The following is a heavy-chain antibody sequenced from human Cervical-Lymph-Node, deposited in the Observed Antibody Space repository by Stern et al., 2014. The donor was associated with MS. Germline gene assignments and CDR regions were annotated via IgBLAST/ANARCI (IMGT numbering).Heavy chain of an antibody. V-gene: IGHV4-61*02. CDR1: GGSISSGSHY. J-gene: IGHJ5*01. D-gene: IGHD5/OR15-5a*01. Sequence: QLQLQESGPRLVKPSQTLSLTCTVSGGSISSGSHYWGWIRQPAGKGLEWVGRIYDTGRVDYTPSLKGGVTMSVDTSKDQFPLELRPVAAADTAMYYCAREWIYEVSWFDSWGQGSLVIVSS. CDR3: AREWIYEVSWFDS. CDR2: IYDTGRV.